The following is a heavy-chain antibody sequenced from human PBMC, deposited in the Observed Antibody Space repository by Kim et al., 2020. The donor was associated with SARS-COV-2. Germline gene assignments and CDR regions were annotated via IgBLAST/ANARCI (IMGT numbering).Heavy chain of an antibody. CDR3: ARDHHSEWDPLLDS. CDR2: VGRSAART. Sequence: GGSLRLSCETSGFTFNSYAMSWVRQAPGKGPEWIAYVGRSAARTYYAASVKGRFIISRDSATNSIHLQMDSLRAEDTALYYCARDHHSEWDPLLDSWGHGVLVSVSS. D-gene: IGHD1-26*01. CDR1: GFTFNSYA. J-gene: IGHJ5*01. V-gene: IGHV3-48*03.